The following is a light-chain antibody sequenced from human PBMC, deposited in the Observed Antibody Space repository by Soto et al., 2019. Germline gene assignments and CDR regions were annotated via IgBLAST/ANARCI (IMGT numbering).Light chain of an antibody. Sequence: QSVLTQPASVSGSPGRSITISCTVTSSDVGGYNYVSWYQQHPGKAPKLMIYEVSNRPSGVSNRFSGSKSGNTASLTISGLQAEDEADYYCNSYTSSSTYVFGTGTKVTV. V-gene: IGLV2-14*01. J-gene: IGLJ1*01. CDR2: EVS. CDR3: NSYTSSSTYV. CDR1: SSDVGGYNY.